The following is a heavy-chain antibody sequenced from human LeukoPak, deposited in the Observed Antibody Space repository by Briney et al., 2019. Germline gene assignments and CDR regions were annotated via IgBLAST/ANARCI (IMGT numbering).Heavy chain of an antibody. V-gene: IGHV1-69*05. CDR1: GGTFSNYA. J-gene: IGHJ4*02. CDR3: ARDLYSGSYYG. D-gene: IGHD1-26*01. Sequence: SVKVSCKASGGTFSNYAFSWVRQAPGQGLEWMGGIIPILGTGNYAQKFQGRVTITTDESTSTAYMELSNLSSEDTAVYYCARDLYSGSYYGWGQGTLVTISS. CDR2: IIPILGTG.